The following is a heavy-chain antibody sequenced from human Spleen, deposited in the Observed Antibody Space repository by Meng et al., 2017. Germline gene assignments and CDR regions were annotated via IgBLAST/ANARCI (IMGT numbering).Heavy chain of an antibody. CDR1: VGSISSGTYS. D-gene: IGHD3-10*01. J-gene: IGHJ5*02. Sequence: QLQLHESGSGLVKPSQTLSLTCPDSVGSISSGTYSWSWIRQPPGKGLEWIGYIYHSGSTFYNPSLKSRVTMSVDRSKTQSSLNLSSVTAADTAVYYCASYVSGTYRFDPWGQGTLVTVSS. CDR2: IYHSGST. CDR3: ASYVSGTYRFDP. V-gene: IGHV4-30-2*01.